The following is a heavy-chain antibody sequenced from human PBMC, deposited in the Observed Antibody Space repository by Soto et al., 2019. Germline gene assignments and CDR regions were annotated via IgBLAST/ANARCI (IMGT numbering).Heavy chain of an antibody. Sequence: SETLSLTCAVSGGSISSSNWWSWVRQPPGKGLEWTGEIYHSGSTNYNPSLKSRVTISVDKSKNQFSLKLSSVTAADTAVYYCARAEYSSSSVDYWGQGTLVTVSS. CDR1: GGSISSSNW. CDR2: IYHSGST. J-gene: IGHJ4*02. V-gene: IGHV4-4*02. CDR3: ARAEYSSSSVDY. D-gene: IGHD6-6*01.